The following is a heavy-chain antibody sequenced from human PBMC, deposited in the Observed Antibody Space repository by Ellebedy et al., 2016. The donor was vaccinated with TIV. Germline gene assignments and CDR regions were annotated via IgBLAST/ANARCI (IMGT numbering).Heavy chain of an antibody. CDR3: AREPEREGAFDI. V-gene: IGHV4-59*12. D-gene: IGHD1-1*01. CDR2: LYYSGST. CDR1: GGSISSYS. Sequence: SETLSLXXTVSGGSISSYSWSWIRQPPGKGLEWIGYLYYSGSTNYNPSLKSRVTISVDTSKNQFSLKLSSVTAADTAVYYCAREPEREGAFDIWGQGTMVTVSS. J-gene: IGHJ3*02.